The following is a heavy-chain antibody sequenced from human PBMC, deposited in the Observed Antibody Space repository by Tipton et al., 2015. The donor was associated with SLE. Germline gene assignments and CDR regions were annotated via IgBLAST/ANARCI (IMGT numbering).Heavy chain of an antibody. Sequence: GSLRLSCAGSGFTFSYFSMNWVRQAPGKGLEWVSSISRSNSYIHYADSVKGRFTTSRDNAKNSLYLHLNSLRAEDTALYFCAKDIRFMTYAPDAFDIWGQGTMVSVSS. CDR3: AKDIRFMTYAPDAFDI. CDR2: ISRSNSYI. CDR1: GFTFSYFS. V-gene: IGHV3-21*04. D-gene: IGHD3-16*01. J-gene: IGHJ3*02.